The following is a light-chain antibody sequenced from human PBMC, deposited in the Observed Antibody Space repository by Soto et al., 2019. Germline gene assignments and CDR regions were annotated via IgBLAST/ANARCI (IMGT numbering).Light chain of an antibody. CDR3: SSKAGSNNLV. CDR2: EVS. J-gene: IGLJ2*01. Sequence: QSALTQPPSASGTPGQSVTIPCTGTSSDVGDYNYVSWYQQHPGKAPKLVIYEVSRRPSGVPDRFSGSKSGNTASLTVSGLQAEDEADYYCSSKAGSNNLVFGGGTKLPVL. V-gene: IGLV2-8*01. CDR1: SSDVGDYNY.